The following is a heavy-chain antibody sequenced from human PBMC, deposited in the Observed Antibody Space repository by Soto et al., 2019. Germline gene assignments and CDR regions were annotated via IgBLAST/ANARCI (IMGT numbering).Heavy chain of an antibody. CDR2: IYWDDAK. V-gene: IGHV2-5*02. D-gene: IGHD3-16*01. Sequence: SGPTLVNPTQTLTLTCTLSGFSLSTNGVSVAWVRQPPGKALEWLAVIYWDDAKRYSPSLKSRLTITKDTSKDQVVLTLTSVGPVDTATYYCARGLYETSYSFYGMDVWGQGTTVTV. CDR1: GFSLSTNGVS. CDR3: ARGLYETSYSFYGMDV. J-gene: IGHJ6*02.